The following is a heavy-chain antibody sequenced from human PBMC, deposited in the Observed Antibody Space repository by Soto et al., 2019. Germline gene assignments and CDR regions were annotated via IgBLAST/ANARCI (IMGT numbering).Heavy chain of an antibody. CDR1: GGSISSDC. J-gene: IGHJ4*02. CDR3: ARDTTGYYFDY. CDR2: IYYSDST. D-gene: IGHD4-4*01. Sequence: PSETLSLTCTVSGGSISSDCWCWIRQHPGKGLEWIGYIYYSDSTNYNPSLKSRVTISVDTSKNQFSLKLSSVTAADTAVYYCARDTTGYYFDYWGQGTLVTVSS. V-gene: IGHV4-59*01.